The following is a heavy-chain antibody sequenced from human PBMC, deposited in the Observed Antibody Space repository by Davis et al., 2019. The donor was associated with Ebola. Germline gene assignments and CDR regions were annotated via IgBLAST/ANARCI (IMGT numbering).Heavy chain of an antibody. CDR3: ARGGLLWFGDFYHYGLDV. J-gene: IGHJ6*02. D-gene: IGHD3-10*01. CDR1: GYSFTGYY. Sequence: ASVKVSCKASGYSFTGYYLHWVRQAPGQGLEWMGWINPNSGGTNYAQKFQGWVTMTRDTSINTAYMDLTRLRSDDTAVYYCARGGLLWFGDFYHYGLDVWGLGTTVIVSS. CDR2: INPNSGGT. V-gene: IGHV1-2*04.